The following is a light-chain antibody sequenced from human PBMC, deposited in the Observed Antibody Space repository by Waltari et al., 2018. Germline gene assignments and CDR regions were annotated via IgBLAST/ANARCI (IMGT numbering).Light chain of an antibody. Sequence: DIVMTQSPLSLPVTPGEPASISCRSSQSLLHSNGYNYLDWYLQKPGQSPQVLIYLASHRASGVPDRCSGSGSGTDFTLKISRVEAEDVGVYYCMQALQTPYTFGQGTKLEIK. CDR3: MQALQTPYT. CDR1: QSLLHSNGYNY. V-gene: IGKV2-28*01. J-gene: IGKJ2*01. CDR2: LAS.